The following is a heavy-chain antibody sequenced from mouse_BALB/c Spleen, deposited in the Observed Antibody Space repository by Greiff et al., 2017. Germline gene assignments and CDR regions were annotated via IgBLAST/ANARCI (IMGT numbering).Heavy chain of an antibody. D-gene: IGHD2-4*01. CDR3: AREPSMITTGD. CDR2: ISYDGSN. CDR1: GYSITSGYY. J-gene: IGHJ3*01. V-gene: IGHV3-6*02. Sequence: EVQLQESGPGLVKPSQSLSLTCSVTGYSITSGYYWNWIRQFPGNKLEWMGYISYDGSNNYNPSLKNRISITRDTSKNQFFLKLNSVTTEDTATYYCAREPSMITTGDWGQGTLVTVSA.